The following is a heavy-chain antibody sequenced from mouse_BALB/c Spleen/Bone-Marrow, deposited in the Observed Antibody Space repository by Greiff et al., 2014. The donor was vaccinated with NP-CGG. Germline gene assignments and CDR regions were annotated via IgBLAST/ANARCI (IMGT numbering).Heavy chain of an antibody. D-gene: IGHD1-2*01. CDR3: ARDLIHYSCGWYFDV. CDR2: IYPGDGDY. J-gene: IGHJ1*01. V-gene: IGHV1-82*01. Sequence: SGPVLVKPGASVKISCKASGYAFSSSWMNWVKQRPGQGLEWIGRIYPGDGDYNYNGKFKGKATLTADKSSSTAYMQLSSLTSVDSAVYFCARDLIHYSCGWYFDVRAAGTRV. CDR1: GYAFSSSW.